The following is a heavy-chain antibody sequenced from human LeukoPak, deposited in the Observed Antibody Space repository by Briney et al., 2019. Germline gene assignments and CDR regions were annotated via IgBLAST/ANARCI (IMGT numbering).Heavy chain of an antibody. Sequence: ASVKVSCKASGYTFTSYYMHWVRQAPGQGLEWMGIINPSGGSTSYAQKFQGRVTMTRDTSTSTVYMELSSLRSEDTAVYYCARLRAQLTENNYYDSSGPHWFDPWGQGTLVTVSS. CDR1: GYTFTSYY. CDR3: ARLRAQLTENNYYDSSGPHWFDP. CDR2: INPSGGST. J-gene: IGHJ5*02. V-gene: IGHV1-46*01. D-gene: IGHD3-22*01.